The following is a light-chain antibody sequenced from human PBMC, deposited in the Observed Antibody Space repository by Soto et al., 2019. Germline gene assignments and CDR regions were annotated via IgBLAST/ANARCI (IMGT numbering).Light chain of an antibody. J-gene: IGKJ1*01. V-gene: IGKV3-15*01. Sequence: EIVMTQSPATLSVSPGYRATLSCRSSQSVDNDLAWYQQIPGQAPRLLVYGASTRATGVPARFSGSGSGIEFTLTISSLQSEDSAFYYCQQYFNWPLTWTFGPGTKVDI. CDR1: QSVDND. CDR3: QQYFNWPLTWT. CDR2: GAS.